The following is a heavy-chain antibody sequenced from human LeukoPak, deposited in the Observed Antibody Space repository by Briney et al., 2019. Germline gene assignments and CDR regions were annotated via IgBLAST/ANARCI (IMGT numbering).Heavy chain of an antibody. V-gene: IGHV4-38-2*01. J-gene: IGHJ6*03. D-gene: IGHD6-13*01. CDR1: GYSISSGYY. Sequence: KPSETLSLTCAVSGYSISSGYYWGWIRQPPGKGLAWIGSIYHSGSTYYNPSLKSRVTISVDTSKNQFSLKLSSVTAADTAVYYCATYSSSWPTHYYYYYYMDVWGKGTTVTVSS. CDR2: IYHSGST. CDR3: ATYSSSWPTHYYYYYYMDV.